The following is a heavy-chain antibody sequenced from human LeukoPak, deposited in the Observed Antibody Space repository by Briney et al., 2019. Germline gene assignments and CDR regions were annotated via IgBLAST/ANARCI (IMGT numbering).Heavy chain of an antibody. CDR2: IIPIFGTA. D-gene: IGHD3-3*01. CDR3: ARGSGITIFGVRNGWFDP. J-gene: IGHJ5*02. CDR1: GGTFSSYA. Sequence: AAVKVSCKASGGTFSSYAISWVRQAPGQGLEWMGGIIPIFGTANYAQKFQGRVTITTDESTSTAYMELSSLRSEDTAVFYCARGSGITIFGVRNGWFDPWGQGTLVTVSS. V-gene: IGHV1-69*05.